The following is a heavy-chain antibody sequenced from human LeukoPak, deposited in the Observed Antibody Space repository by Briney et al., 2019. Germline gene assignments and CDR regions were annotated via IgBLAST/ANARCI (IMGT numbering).Heavy chain of an antibody. V-gene: IGHV1-46*01. CDR2: INPSGGST. D-gene: IGHD2-21*02. Sequence: ASVKVSCKASGYTFTSYYMHWVRQAPGQGLEWMGIINPSGGSTSYAQKFQGRVTMTRDMSTSTVYMELSSLRSEDTAVYYCARGGAAGPYCGGDCYFLFDYWGQGTLVTVSS. CDR1: GYTFTSYY. J-gene: IGHJ4*02. CDR3: ARGGAAGPYCGGDCYFLFDY.